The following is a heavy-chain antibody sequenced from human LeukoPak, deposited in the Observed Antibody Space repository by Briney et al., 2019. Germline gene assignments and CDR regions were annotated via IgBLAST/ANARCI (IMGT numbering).Heavy chain of an antibody. CDR3: ARRRDQSITMARGVYNWIDP. D-gene: IGHD3-10*01. CDR1: GGSFSGYY. V-gene: IGHV4-34*01. Sequence: PSETLSLTCGVYGGSFSGYYWSWIRQSPGKGLEWIGEINHSGSTNYNPSLKSRVTILVDTSKNQFSLKLRSVTAADTAVYYCARRRDQSITMARGVYNWIDPWGQGTLVTVSS. CDR2: INHSGST. J-gene: IGHJ5*02.